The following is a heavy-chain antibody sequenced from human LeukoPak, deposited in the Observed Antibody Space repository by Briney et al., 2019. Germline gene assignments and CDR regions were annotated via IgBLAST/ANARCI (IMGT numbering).Heavy chain of an antibody. CDR3: ARDGYNSPTGY. J-gene: IGHJ4*02. CDR2: IYSGGST. CDR1: GFTFSSYW. V-gene: IGHV3-53*01. Sequence: GGSLRLSCAAFGFTFSSYWMNWVRQAPGKGLEWVSVIYSGGSTYYADSVKGRFTISRDNSKNTLYLQMNSLRAEDTAVYYCARDGYNSPTGYWGQGTLVTVSS. D-gene: IGHD5-24*01.